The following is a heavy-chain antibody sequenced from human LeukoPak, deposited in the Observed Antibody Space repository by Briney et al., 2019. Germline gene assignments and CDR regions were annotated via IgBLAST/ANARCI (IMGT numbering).Heavy chain of an antibody. J-gene: IGHJ4*02. D-gene: IGHD1-26*01. V-gene: IGHV3-23*01. CDR3: AKGGKWDVTPFNY. Sequence: GGSLRLSCAASGFTFSSYAMSWVRQAPGKGLEWVSAISGSGGSTYYADSVKGRFTISRDNSKNTLYLQVNSLRAEDTAVYYCAKGGKWDVTPFNYWGQGTLVTVSS. CDR1: GFTFSSYA. CDR2: ISGSGGST.